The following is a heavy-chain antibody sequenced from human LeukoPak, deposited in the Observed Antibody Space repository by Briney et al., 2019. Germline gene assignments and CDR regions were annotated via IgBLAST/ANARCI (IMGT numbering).Heavy chain of an antibody. Sequence: ASVKVSCKASGGTFSSYAISWVRQAPGQGLEWMGRIIPILGIANYAQKFQGRVTITADKSTSTAYMELSSLRSEDTAVYYCVGPMTTVVKWDAFDIWGQGTMVTVSS. J-gene: IGHJ3*02. CDR1: GGTFSSYA. D-gene: IGHD4-23*01. CDR3: VGPMTTVVKWDAFDI. V-gene: IGHV1-69*04. CDR2: IIPILGIA.